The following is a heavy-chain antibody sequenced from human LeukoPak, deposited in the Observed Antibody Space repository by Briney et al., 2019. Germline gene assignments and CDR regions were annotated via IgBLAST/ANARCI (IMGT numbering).Heavy chain of an antibody. CDR2: ISSSSSTK. J-gene: IGHJ4*02. CDR3: ARDVAGYFDY. V-gene: IGHV3-48*01. Sequence: GGSLRPSCAASGFTFSSYSMNWVRPAPGKGLEWVSYISSSSSTKYYADSVKGRFTIPRDNAKNSLYLQMNSLRAEDTAVYYCARDVAGYFDYWGQGTLVTVSS. CDR1: GFTFSSYS. D-gene: IGHD6-19*01.